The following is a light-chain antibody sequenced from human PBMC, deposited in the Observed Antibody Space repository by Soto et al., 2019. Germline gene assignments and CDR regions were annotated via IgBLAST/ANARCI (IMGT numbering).Light chain of an antibody. CDR1: QDINNY. CDR2: AAS. CDR3: QQYNSYSPQT. Sequence: DIQMTQSPSSASASVGDRVTITCRASQDINNYLAWYQQKPGAAPDLLIFAASSFQSGVPSRFSGSGSETEFTLTISSLQPDDFATYYCQQYNSYSPQTFGQGTKVDIK. V-gene: IGKV1-16*01. J-gene: IGKJ1*01.